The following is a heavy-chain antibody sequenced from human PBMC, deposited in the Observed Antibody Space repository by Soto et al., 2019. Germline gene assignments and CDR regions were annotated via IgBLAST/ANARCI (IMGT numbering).Heavy chain of an antibody. J-gene: IGHJ4*02. CDR2: ISYDGSNK. D-gene: IGHD1-1*01. CDR1: GFTFSSYG. Sequence: QVPLVESGGGVVQPGRSLRLSCAASGFTFSSYGMHWVRQAPGKGLEWVAVISYDGSNKYYADSVKGRFTISRDNYKTRLYLQMNSQRAEDTAVYYCAKDRLRYNWNDAVAYWGQGTLVTVSS. CDR3: AKDRLRYNWNDAVAY. V-gene: IGHV3-30*18.